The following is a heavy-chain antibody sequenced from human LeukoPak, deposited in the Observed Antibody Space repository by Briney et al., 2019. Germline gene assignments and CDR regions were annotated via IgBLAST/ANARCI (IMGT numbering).Heavy chain of an antibody. D-gene: IGHD3-3*01. CDR3: ARGVGSITIFGVVITSRFDP. J-gene: IGHJ5*02. CDR1: GVSISSSNSY. Sequence: PSETLSLTCTVSGVSISSSNSYWGWIRQPPGQGLEWIVSIYYSGKNYYNSSLKSRFTISVNKSKNQCSLKLRSVTAADTAVYYCARGVGSITIFGVVITSRFDPWGQGTLVTVSS. CDR2: IYYSGKN. V-gene: IGHV4-39*07.